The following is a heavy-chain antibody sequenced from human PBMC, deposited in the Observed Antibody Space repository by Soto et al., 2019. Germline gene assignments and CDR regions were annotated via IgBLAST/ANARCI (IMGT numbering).Heavy chain of an antibody. D-gene: IGHD3-3*01. CDR2: ISYDGSNK. J-gene: IGHJ6*02. Sequence: QVQLVESGGGVVQPGRSLRLSCAASGFIFSSYGMHWVRQAPGKGLEWVAVISYDGSNKYYADSVKGRFTISIDNSKNTLYLQMNSLRAEDTAVYYCAKEVWSGPMDVWGQGTTVTVSS. CDR1: GFIFSSYG. CDR3: AKEVWSGPMDV. V-gene: IGHV3-30*18.